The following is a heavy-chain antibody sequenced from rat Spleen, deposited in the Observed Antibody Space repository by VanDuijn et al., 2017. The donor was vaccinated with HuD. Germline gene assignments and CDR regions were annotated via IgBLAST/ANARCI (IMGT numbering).Heavy chain of an antibody. CDR1: GHSITSSYR. J-gene: IGHJ2*01. CDR2: INSAGTT. D-gene: IGHD1-2*01. Sequence: EVQLQESGPGLVKPSQSLSLTCSVTGHSITSSYRWNWIRKFPGNKLEWMGYINSAGTTNDNPSLKSRISITRDTSKNQFFLQVNSVTTEDTATYYCASLYSSYSLYYFDYWGQGVMVTVSS. V-gene: IGHV3-3*01. CDR3: ASLYSSYSLYYFDY.